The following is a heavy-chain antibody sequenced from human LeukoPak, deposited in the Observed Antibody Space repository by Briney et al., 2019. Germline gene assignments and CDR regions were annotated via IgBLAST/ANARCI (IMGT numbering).Heavy chain of an antibody. V-gene: IGHV1-18*04. CDR2: ISSYNGDT. CDR3: ARNSGGATTGPDY. J-gene: IGHJ4*02. D-gene: IGHD1-26*01. CDR1: GYTFTSHG. Sequence: PGASVKVSCKASGYTFTSHGVTWARQAPGQGLQWMGWISSYNGDTSYGQSLQDRVTLTRDTSTRTVYLELRSLRSDDTAIYYCARNSGGATTGPDYWGQGVLVTVSS.